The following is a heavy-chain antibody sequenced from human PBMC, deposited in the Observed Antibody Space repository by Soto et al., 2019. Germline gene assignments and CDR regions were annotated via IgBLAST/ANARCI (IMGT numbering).Heavy chain of an antibody. D-gene: IGHD3-3*01. Sequence: TLSLTCAVYGAPFSGYYWTWIRQPPGKGLEWIGEINHTGSTKYNPSLKSRVTISLDTSKNQFSLSLRSVTAADTAVYYCARGREIFGAVTPFEYWGQGTQVTVSS. CDR2: INHTGST. V-gene: IGHV4-34*01. CDR1: GAPFSGYY. J-gene: IGHJ4*02. CDR3: ARGREIFGAVTPFEY.